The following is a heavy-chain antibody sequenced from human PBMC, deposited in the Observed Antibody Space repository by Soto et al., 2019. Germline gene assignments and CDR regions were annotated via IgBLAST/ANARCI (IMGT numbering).Heavy chain of an antibody. D-gene: IGHD3-10*01. V-gene: IGHV1-46*02. J-gene: IGHJ6*02. CDR2: INPGPGRT. Sequence: QVQLVQSGAEVRKPGASVKVSCKASGYTFKSHYIHWLRQAPGQGLEWLGVINPGPGRTTYAQSFQGRVIMVRDTSTSTVNMDLSSLRSEDTAVYYCARERGVVGGDYYRGMDVWGQGTTVTVSS. CDR1: GYTFKSHY. CDR3: ARERGVVGGDYYRGMDV.